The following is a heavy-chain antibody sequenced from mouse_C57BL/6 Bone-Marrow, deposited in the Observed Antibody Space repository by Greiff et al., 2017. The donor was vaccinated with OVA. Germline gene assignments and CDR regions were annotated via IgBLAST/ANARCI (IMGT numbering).Heavy chain of an antibody. CDR2: IHPNSGST. Sequence: QVQLQQPGAELVKPGASVKLSCKASGYTFTSYWMHRVKQRPGQGLEWIGMIHPNSGSTNYNEKFKSKATLTVDKSSSTAYMQLSSLTSEDSAVYYCARGDDGYAWFAYWGQGTLVTVSA. CDR3: ARGDDGYAWFAY. V-gene: IGHV1-64*01. D-gene: IGHD2-3*01. J-gene: IGHJ3*01. CDR1: GYTFTSYW.